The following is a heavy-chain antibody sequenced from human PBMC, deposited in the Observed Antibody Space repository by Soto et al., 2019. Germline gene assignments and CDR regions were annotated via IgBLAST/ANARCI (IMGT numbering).Heavy chain of an antibody. V-gene: IGHV1-69*06. D-gene: IGHD2-15*01. Sequence: SVKVSCKASGGTFSSYAISWVRQAPGQGLEWMGGIIPIFGTANYAQKFQGRVTITADKSTSTAYMELSSLRSEDTAVYYCARARCSGGSCYSYYFDYWGQGTLVTVSS. J-gene: IGHJ4*02. CDR1: GGTFSSYA. CDR3: ARARCSGGSCYSYYFDY. CDR2: IIPIFGTA.